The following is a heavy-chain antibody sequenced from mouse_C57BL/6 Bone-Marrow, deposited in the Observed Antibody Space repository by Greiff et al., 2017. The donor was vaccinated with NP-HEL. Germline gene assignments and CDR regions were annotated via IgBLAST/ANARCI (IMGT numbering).Heavy chain of an antibody. D-gene: IGHD1-1*01. V-gene: IGHV1-81*01. CDR2: IYPRSGNT. CDR1: GYTFTSYG. Sequence: QVQLQQSGAELARPGASVKLSCKASGYTFTSYGISWVKQRTGQGLEWIGEIYPRSGNTYYNEKFKGKATLTADKSSSTAYMALRSLTSEDSAVYFCARDYGSSSFAYWGQGTLVTVSA. J-gene: IGHJ3*01. CDR3: ARDYGSSSFAY.